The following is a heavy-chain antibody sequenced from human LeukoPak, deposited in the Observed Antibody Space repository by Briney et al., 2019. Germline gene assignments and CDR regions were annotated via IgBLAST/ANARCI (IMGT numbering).Heavy chain of an antibody. CDR1: GGSFSGYY. Sequence: SETLSLTCAVYGGSFSGYYWSWIRQPPGKGLEWIGEINHSGSTNYNPSLKSRVTISVDTSKNQFSLKLSSVTAADTAVYYCARDKYYYGSGERWFDPWGQGTLVTVSS. CDR3: ARDKYYYGSGERWFDP. V-gene: IGHV4-34*01. D-gene: IGHD3-10*01. CDR2: INHSGST. J-gene: IGHJ5*02.